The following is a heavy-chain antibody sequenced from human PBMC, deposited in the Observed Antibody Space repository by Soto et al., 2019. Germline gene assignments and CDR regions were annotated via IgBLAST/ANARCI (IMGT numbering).Heavy chain of an antibody. V-gene: IGHV3-30*18. CDR3: SKDSSVVAAGSGGWFDP. Sequence: LRLSCAASGFSFSTYGMHWVRQAPGKGLEWVATISYDGGNKFYADSAKGRFTISRDNSKNTLYLQMNSLRANDTAVYYCSKDSSVVAAGSGGWFDPWGQGTLVTVSS. CDR1: GFSFSTYG. J-gene: IGHJ5*02. D-gene: IGHD6-13*01. CDR2: ISYDGGNK.